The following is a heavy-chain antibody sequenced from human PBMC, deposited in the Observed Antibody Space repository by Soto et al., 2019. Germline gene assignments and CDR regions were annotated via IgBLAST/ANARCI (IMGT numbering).Heavy chain of an antibody. CDR2: IYYSGST. D-gene: IGHD4-17*01. V-gene: IGHV4-30-4*01. J-gene: IGHJ6*02. CDR3: ARDKRDYGDYGGNYYGMDV. Sequence: SETLSLTCTVSGGSISSGDYYRSWIRQPPGKGLEWIGYIYYSGSTYYNPSLKSRVTISVDTSKNQFSLKLSSVTAADTAVYYCARDKRDYGDYGGNYYGMDVWGQGTTVTVSS. CDR1: GGSISSGDYY.